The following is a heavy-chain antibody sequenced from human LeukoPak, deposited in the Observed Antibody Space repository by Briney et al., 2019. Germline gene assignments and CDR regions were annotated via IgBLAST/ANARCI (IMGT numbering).Heavy chain of an antibody. CDR2: IYHSGST. J-gene: IGHJ3*02. Sequence: PSETLSLTCTVSGGSISSYHWSWIRQPPGKGLEWIGYIYHSGSTNYNPSLKSRVTISVDTSKNQFSLKLSSVTAADTAVYYCARDRPPNYYDSSGYYYGYAFDIWGQGTMVTVSS. D-gene: IGHD3-22*01. V-gene: IGHV4-59*01. CDR3: ARDRPPNYYDSSGYYYGYAFDI. CDR1: GGSISSYH.